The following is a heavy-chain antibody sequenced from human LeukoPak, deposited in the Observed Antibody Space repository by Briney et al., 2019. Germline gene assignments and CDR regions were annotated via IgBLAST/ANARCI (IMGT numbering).Heavy chain of an antibody. Sequence: GGSLRLSCAASGFTFSSYAMHWVRQAPGKGLEYVSAISSNGGSTYYANSVKGRFTISRDNSKNTLYLQMNSLRAEDTAVYYCARERSSSTGYYFDYWGQGTLVTVSS. CDR2: ISSNGGST. V-gene: IGHV3-64*01. CDR3: ARERSSSTGYYFDY. CDR1: GFTFSSYA. D-gene: IGHD6-13*01. J-gene: IGHJ4*02.